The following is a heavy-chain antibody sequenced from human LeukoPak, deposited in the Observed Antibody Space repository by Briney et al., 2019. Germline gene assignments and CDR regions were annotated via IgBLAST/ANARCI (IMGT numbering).Heavy chain of an antibody. J-gene: IGHJ4*02. V-gene: IGHV3-23*01. Sequence: PGGSLRLSCEASGFTFNNFALHWIRQAPGKGLEWVAEIGGGATTGAHSDAVRGRFTISRDNSKNTLYLQMNSLRAEDTAVYYCAKDGRITMIVVVSLYFDYWGQGTLVTVSS. CDR1: GFTFNNFA. CDR2: IGGGATTG. D-gene: IGHD3-22*01. CDR3: AKDGRITMIVVVSLYFDY.